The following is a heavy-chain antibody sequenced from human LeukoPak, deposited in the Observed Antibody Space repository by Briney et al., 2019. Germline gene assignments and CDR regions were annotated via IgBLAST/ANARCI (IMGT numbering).Heavy chain of an antibody. V-gene: IGHV4-59*12. CDR3: ARGGILVPGIAVASYFDY. CDR1: DGSISTYY. J-gene: IGHJ4*02. Sequence: PSETLSLTCTVPDGSISTYYWSWIRQPPGKGLEWIGYIHYNGDTSYNPSLKSRVTISVDTSKNQFSLKLNSVTAADTAVYYCARGGILVPGIAVASYFDYWGQGTLVTVSS. CDR2: IHYNGDT. D-gene: IGHD6-19*01.